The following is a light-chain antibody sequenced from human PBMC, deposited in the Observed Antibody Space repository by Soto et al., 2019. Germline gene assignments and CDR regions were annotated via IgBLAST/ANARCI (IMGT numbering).Light chain of an antibody. J-gene: IGKJ2*01. CDR1: QSISSW. CDR2: GAS. CDR3: QQYSSSPHT. V-gene: IGKV1-5*01. Sequence: DIQMTQSPSTLSASVGERVTITCRASQSISSWLAWYQQKPGKAPMLLIYGASSLESGVPSRFSGSGSVTEFILSSGSLSPDFFASYCCQQYSSSPHTFGQGTKLEI.